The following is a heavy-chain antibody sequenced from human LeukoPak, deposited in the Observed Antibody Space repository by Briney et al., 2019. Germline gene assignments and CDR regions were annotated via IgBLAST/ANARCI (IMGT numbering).Heavy chain of an antibody. Sequence: ASVKVSCKASGYTFTSYAMNWMRQAPGQGLEWMGWINTNTGNPTYAQGFTGRFVFSLDTSVSTAYLQISSLKAEDTAVYHCARVGPSSSGYSSGWYSGYWGQGTLVTVSS. CDR3: ARVGPSSSGYSSGWYSGY. V-gene: IGHV7-4-1*02. CDR2: INTNTGNP. D-gene: IGHD6-19*01. CDR1: GYTFTSYA. J-gene: IGHJ4*02.